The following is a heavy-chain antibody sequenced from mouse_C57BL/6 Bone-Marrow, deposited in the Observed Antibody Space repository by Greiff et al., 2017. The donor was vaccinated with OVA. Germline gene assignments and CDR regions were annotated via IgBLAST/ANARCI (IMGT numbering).Heavy chain of an antibody. CDR2: IRSKSNNYAT. J-gene: IGHJ4*01. CDR1: GFSFTTYA. V-gene: IGHV10-1*01. D-gene: IGHD6-1*01. CDR3: VTQGSNYAMDY. Sequence: DVMLVESGGGLVQPKGSLKLSCAASGFSFTTYAMNWVRQAPGKGLEWVARIRSKSNNYATYYADSVKDRFTISRDDSESMLYLQMNNLKTEDTAMYSCVTQGSNYAMDYWGQGTSVTVSS.